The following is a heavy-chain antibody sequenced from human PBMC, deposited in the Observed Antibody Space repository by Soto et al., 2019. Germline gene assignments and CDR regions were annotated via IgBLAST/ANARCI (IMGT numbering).Heavy chain of an antibody. CDR2: ISSNSSTI. CDR3: ARDGGDEDYYYYYMDV. D-gene: IGHD4-17*01. V-gene: IGHV3-48*01. CDR1: GFTFSSYS. J-gene: IGHJ6*03. Sequence: GGSLRLSCAASGFTFSSYSMNWVRQAPGKGLEWVSYISSNSSTIYYADSVKGRFTISRDNAKNSLYLQMNSLRAEDTAVYYCARDGGDEDYYYYYMDVWGKGTTVTVSS.